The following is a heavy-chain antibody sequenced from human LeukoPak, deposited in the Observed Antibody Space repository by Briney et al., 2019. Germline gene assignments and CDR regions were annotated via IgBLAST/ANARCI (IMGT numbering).Heavy chain of an antibody. J-gene: IGHJ1*01. CDR1: GYSFTSYL. CDR2: IYPGDSDT. D-gene: IGHD2-21*02. CDR3: ARPQYCGGDCYYFQH. Sequence: GESLKISCKGSGYSFTSYLIGWVRQVPGKGLEWMGIIYPGDSDTRYSPSFQGQVTISADKSISTAYLQWSSLKASDTAMYYCARPQYCGGDCYYFQHWGQGTLVTVPS. V-gene: IGHV5-51*01.